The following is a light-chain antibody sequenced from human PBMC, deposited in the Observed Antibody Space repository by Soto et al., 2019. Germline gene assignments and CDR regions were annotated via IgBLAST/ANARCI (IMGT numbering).Light chain of an antibody. CDR2: GAS. CDR1: QSISIN. J-gene: IGKJ1*01. CDR3: QQFRNWPWT. V-gene: IGKV3D-15*01. Sequence: EIVLTQSPGTLSVSPGDRVTLSCRASQSISINLAWYQHKPGQAPRLLIHGASTRATGIPARISGSGSGTEFTLTISSLQSEDFAVYYCQQFRNWPWTFGQGTKVGI.